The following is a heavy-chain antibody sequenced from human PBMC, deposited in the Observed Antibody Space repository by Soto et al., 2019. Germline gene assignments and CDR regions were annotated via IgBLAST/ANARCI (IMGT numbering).Heavy chain of an antibody. J-gene: IGHJ3*01. CDR3: AKEEGFCTRTFWYRGAFDA. D-gene: IGHD2-8*01. Sequence: DVQLVESGGGLVKPGESLRLSCAASGFTFSGSSMLWVRQAPGKGLEWLAFISNDGGGHQTFYAESVEDRFTISRDNAKNSAYLQMNSLRAEDSAVYYCAKEEGFCTRTFWYRGAFDAWGQGTMISVSS. V-gene: IGHV3-21*03. CDR2: ISNDGGGHQT. CDR1: GFTFSGSS.